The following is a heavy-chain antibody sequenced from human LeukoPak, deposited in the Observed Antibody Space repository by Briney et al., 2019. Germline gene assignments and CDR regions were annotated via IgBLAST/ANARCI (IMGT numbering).Heavy chain of an antibody. V-gene: IGHV3-11*01. CDR3: ARLWFGELSRLDY. CDR2: ISSSGSTI. CDR1: GFTFSDYY. Sequence: SGGSLRLSCAASGFTFSDYYMSWIRQAPGKGLEWVSYISSSGSTIYYADSVKGRFTISRDNAKNSLYLQMNSLRAEDTAVYYCARLWFGELSRLDYWGQGTLVTVSS. J-gene: IGHJ4*02. D-gene: IGHD3-10*01.